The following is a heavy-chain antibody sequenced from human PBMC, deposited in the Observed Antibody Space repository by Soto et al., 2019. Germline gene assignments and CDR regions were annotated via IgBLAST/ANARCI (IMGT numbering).Heavy chain of an antibody. D-gene: IGHD2-2*01. V-gene: IGHV3-30-3*01. CDR2: ISYDGSNK. J-gene: IGHJ6*02. CDR3: ARVGGPAATRNYYGMDV. Sequence: QVQLVESGGGVVQPGRSLRLSCAASGFTFSSYAMHWVRQAPGKGLEWVAVISYDGSNKYYADSVKDRFTISRDNSKNTLYLQMNSLRAEDTAVYYCARVGGPAATRNYYGMDVWGQGTTVTVSS. CDR1: GFTFSSYA.